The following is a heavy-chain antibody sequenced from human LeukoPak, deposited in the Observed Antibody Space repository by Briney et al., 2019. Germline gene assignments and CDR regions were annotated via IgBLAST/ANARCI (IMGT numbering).Heavy chain of an antibody. CDR3: ARGYSSSWYFNWFDP. V-gene: IGHV4-34*01. CDR1: GGSFSGYY. D-gene: IGHD6-13*01. CDR2: INHSGST. Sequence: PSETLSLTCAVYGGSFSGYYWSWTRQPPGKGLEWIGEINHSGSTNYNPSLKSRVTISVDTSKNQFSLKLTSVTAADTAVYYCARGYSSSWYFNWFDPWGQGTLVTVSS. J-gene: IGHJ5*02.